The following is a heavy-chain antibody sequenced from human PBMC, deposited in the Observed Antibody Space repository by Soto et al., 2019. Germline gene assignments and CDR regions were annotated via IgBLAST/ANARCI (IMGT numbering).Heavy chain of an antibody. V-gene: IGHV3-48*02. Sequence: GGSLRLSCAASGFTFSSYSMNWVRQAPGKGLEWVSYISSSSSTIYYADSVKGRFTISRDNAKNSLYLQMNSLRDEDTAVYYCARGSVDILTGYYNKRYYYYGMDVWGQGTTVTVSS. CDR2: ISSSSSTI. D-gene: IGHD3-9*01. J-gene: IGHJ6*02. CDR1: GFTFSSYS. CDR3: ARGSVDILTGYYNKRYYYYGMDV.